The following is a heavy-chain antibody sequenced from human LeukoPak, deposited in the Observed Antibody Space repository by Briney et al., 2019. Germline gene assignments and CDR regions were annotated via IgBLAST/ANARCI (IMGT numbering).Heavy chain of an antibody. J-gene: IGHJ4*02. D-gene: IGHD1-7*01. V-gene: IGHV3-21*01. CDR2: ISSSSDYI. CDR3: ARGLSGTRFDY. Sequence: GGSLRLSCAASGFTFSSYSMNWVRQAPGKGLEWVSFISSSSDYIYYADSVKGRFTISRDNAKNSLYLQMNSLRAEDTAVYCCARGLSGTRFDYWGQGTLVTVSS. CDR1: GFTFSSYS.